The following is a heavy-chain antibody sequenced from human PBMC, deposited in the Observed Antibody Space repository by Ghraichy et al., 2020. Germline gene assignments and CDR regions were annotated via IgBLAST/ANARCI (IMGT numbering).Heavy chain of an antibody. CDR1: GFIFSSYA. CDR3: AKKLYCDATTCYAFDS. J-gene: IGHJ4*02. V-gene: IGHV3-23*01. Sequence: GGSLRLSCTASGFIFSSYAMAWVRQSPGKGLDLVSTISRNGDATHYADSVKGRFTISRDNANNTLYLQMNGLRAEDTAVYFCAKKLYCDATTCYAFDSWGQGTLVTVSS. D-gene: IGHD2-2*01. CDR2: ISRNGDAT.